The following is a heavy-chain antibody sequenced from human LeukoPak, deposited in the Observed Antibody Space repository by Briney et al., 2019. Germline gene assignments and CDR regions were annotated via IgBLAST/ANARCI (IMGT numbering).Heavy chain of an antibody. CDR2: LSGSGGST. J-gene: IGHJ3*01. D-gene: IGHD3-3*01. CDR3: AKSDGFWSGYSKS. Sequence: GGSLRLSCAASGFTFSSYAMSWVRQAPGKGLEWVSALSGSGGSTYYADSVKGRFTISRDNSKNTLYLQMNSLRAEDTAVYYCAKSDGFWSGYSKSWGQGTMVTVSS. V-gene: IGHV3-23*01. CDR1: GFTFSSYA.